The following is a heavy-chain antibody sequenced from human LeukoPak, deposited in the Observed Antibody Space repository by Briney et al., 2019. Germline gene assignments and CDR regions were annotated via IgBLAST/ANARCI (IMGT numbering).Heavy chain of an antibody. CDR1: DDSINSGDYY. Sequence: SQTLSLTCTVSDDSINSGDYYWSRIRQSPGKGLEWIGNIYNSGSTFYNSSFKSRVTISVDTSKKQFSLKLSSVTAADTAVYYCARIDGAAFDIWGQGTMVTVSS. D-gene: IGHD1-26*01. V-gene: IGHV4-30-4*01. CDR3: ARIDGAAFDI. J-gene: IGHJ3*02. CDR2: IYNSGST.